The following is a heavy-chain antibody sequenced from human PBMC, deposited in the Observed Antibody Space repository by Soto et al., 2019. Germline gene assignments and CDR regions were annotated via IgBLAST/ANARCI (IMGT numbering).Heavy chain of an antibody. Sequence: SETLSLTCAVSGGSISSGGYSWSWIRQPPGKGLEWIGYIYHSGSTYYNPSLKSRVTISVDRSKNQFSLKLSSVTAADTAVYYCARGPNQLIQHYYYYYGMDVWGQGTTVT. CDR1: GGSISSGGYS. CDR3: ARGPNQLIQHYYYYYGMDV. CDR2: IYHSGST. J-gene: IGHJ6*02. D-gene: IGHD3-16*01. V-gene: IGHV4-30-2*01.